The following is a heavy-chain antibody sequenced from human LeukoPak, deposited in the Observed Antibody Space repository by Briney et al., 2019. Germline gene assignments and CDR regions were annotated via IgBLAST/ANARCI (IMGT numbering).Heavy chain of an antibody. D-gene: IGHD6-19*01. CDR2: IIPIFGTA. J-gene: IGHJ6*04. Sequence: ASVKVSCKASGGTFSSYAISWVRQAPGQGLEWMGGIIPIFGTANYAQKFQGRVTIAADESTCTAYMELSSLRSEDTAVYYCATHPGSGWLLYYYYYGMDVWGKGTTVTVSS. CDR3: ATHPGSGWLLYYYYYGMDV. V-gene: IGHV1-69*13. CDR1: GGTFSSYA.